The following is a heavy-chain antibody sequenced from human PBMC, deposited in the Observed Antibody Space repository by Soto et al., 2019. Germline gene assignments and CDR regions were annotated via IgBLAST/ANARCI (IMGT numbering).Heavy chain of an antibody. CDR1: GFSVSSSD. CDR3: GTSSRKDYHFAMDV. Sequence: GGSLRLSCAASGFSVSSSDMSWVRQVPGEGLEWVSVIYSGGSTHDADYVKGRFSVSRDTSKNTVDLQMNSLRVDDTAVYYCGTSSRKDYHFAMDVWGQGTAVTVAS. D-gene: IGHD6-6*01. V-gene: IGHV3-53*01. J-gene: IGHJ6*02. CDR2: IYSGGST.